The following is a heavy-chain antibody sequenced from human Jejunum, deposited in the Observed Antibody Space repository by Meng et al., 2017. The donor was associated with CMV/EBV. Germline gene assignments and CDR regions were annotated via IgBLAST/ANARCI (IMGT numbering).Heavy chain of an antibody. D-gene: IGHD3-10*01. CDR3: ARDLGYYYGSGSYYNWFDP. CDR1: SISY. Sequence: SISYWAWIRPPPGKGLEWIGSIYHSGGTYYNPSLQSRVTISVDTSKNQFSLRLTSVTAADTAVYYCARDLGYYYGSGSYYNWFDPWGQGTLVTVSS. CDR2: IYHSGGT. J-gene: IGHJ5*02. V-gene: IGHV4-38-2*02.